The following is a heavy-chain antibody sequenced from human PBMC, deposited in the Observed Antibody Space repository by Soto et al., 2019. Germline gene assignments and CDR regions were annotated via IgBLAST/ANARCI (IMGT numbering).Heavy chain of an antibody. CDR3: ARERRGDYEDNWFDP. D-gene: IGHD3-16*01. V-gene: IGHV4-31*03. Sequence: SETLSLTCTVSGGSISSGGYYWSWIRQHPGKGLEWIGYIYYSGSTYYNPSLKSRVTISVDTSKNQFSLKLSSVTAADTAVYYCARERRGDYEDNWFDPGGQGTLVTVSS. J-gene: IGHJ5*02. CDR1: GGSISSGGYY. CDR2: IYYSGST.